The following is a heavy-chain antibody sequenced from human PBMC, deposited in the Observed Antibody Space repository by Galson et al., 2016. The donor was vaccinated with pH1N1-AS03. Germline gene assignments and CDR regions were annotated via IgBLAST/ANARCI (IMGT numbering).Heavy chain of an antibody. V-gene: IGHV4-34*01. CDR1: GGSFSGYY. J-gene: IGHJ4*02. D-gene: IGHD6-13*01. CDR3: ARWDSSTRYNFDY. CDR2: IHHTGIT. Sequence: LSLTCDVYGGSFSGYYWSWIRQPPGKGLEWIAEIHHTGITNYNPSLKSRVTISLDTFNNQFSLKMTSVTAADTAVYYCARWDSSTRYNFDYWGQGTLVTVSS.